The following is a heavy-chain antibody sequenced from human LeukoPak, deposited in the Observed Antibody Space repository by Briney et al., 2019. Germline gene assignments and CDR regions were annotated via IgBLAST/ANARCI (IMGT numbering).Heavy chain of an antibody. J-gene: IGHJ4*02. CDR2: LYTVGST. D-gene: IGHD5-18*01. CDR3: ARGRNVGSYGYSHFDY. V-gene: IGHV3-53*01. Sequence: GSLRPSCVASGLTLTGTFMSWASPAPGKGLEWVSVLYTVGSTYYPDSVKGRFTISRDNSRNTLYLQMDNLRADDDRAVYYCARGRNVGSYGYSHFDYWGEGTLVTVSS. CDR1: GLTLTGTF.